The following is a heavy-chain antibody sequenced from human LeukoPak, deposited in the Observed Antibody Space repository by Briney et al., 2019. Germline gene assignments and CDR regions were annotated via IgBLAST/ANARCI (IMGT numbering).Heavy chain of an antibody. CDR1: GFTFSSYG. V-gene: IGHV3-30*18. CDR3: AKAKAVAGTDWFDP. Sequence: GRSLRLSCAASGFTFSSYGMHWVRQAPGKGLEWVAVISYDGSNKYYADSVRGRFTISRDNSKNTLYLQMNSLRAEDTAVYYCAKAKAVAGTDWFDPWGQGTLVTVSS. J-gene: IGHJ5*02. D-gene: IGHD6-19*01. CDR2: ISYDGSNK.